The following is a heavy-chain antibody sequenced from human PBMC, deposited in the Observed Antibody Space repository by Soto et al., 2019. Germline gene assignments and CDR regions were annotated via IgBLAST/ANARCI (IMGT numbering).Heavy chain of an antibody. Sequence: SETLSLTCTVSGGSIHSSSYYWGWIRQSPGKGLEWIGSIYFSDSANYNPSLKSRFTISVDTSSNQFSLTVKSVTAADTAVYYCARAYYDTSGYSLDPWGQGILVPVSS. V-gene: IGHV4-39*07. CDR1: GGSIHSSSYY. D-gene: IGHD3-22*01. J-gene: IGHJ5*02. CDR3: ARAYYDTSGYSLDP. CDR2: IYFSDSA.